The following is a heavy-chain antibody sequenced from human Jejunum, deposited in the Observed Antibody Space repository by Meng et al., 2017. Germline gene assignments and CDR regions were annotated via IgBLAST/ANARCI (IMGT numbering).Heavy chain of an antibody. CDR2: IKSKTSGGTA. V-gene: IGHV3-15*01. CDR1: GFAFTDAW. CDR3: VADPPGGSPGLDY. D-gene: IGHD2-2*01. Sequence: GESLKISCGASGFAFTDAWMNWVRQAPGKGLEWLGHIKSKTSGGTADYAAPVKGRFSISRDDSMNTVYLQMNSLKVEDTAVYYCVADPPGGSPGLDYWGQGSPVTVSS. J-gene: IGHJ4*02.